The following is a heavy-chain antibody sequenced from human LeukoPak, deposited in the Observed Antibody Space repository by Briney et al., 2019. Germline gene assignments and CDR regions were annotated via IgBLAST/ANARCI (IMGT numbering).Heavy chain of an antibody. V-gene: IGHV3-64D*06. CDR3: VKDLSGTWSFDY. Sequence: PSGGSLRLSCSASGFPFNTHFMHWVCQTPGKALEYVSTISTNGEATFYADSVTGRFTISRDNSQNTLYLQMSSLRPDDTAVYYCVKDLSGTWSFDYWGQGTLVTVSS. J-gene: IGHJ4*02. CDR2: ISTNGEAT. D-gene: IGHD1-26*01. CDR1: GFPFNTHF.